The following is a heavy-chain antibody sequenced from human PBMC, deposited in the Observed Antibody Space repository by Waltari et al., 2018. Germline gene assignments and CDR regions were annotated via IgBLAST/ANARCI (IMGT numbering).Heavy chain of an antibody. CDR3: ARPTGDSTASSNWFDP. J-gene: IGHJ5*02. CDR2: LIPFLDRA. Sequence: QVQLVQSGAEVKKPGSSVRVSCQASGGTLSSYPISWVRQAPGQGLEWMGRLIPFLDRANYAQRFQGRLTITADKSTNTAYMELASLTSEDTAVYYCARPTGDSTASSNWFDPWGQGTLVTVSS. D-gene: IGHD6-6*01. CDR1: GGTLSSYP. V-gene: IGHV1-69*04.